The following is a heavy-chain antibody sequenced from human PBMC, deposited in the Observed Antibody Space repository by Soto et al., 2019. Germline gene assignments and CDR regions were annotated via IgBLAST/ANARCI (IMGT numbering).Heavy chain of an antibody. J-gene: IGHJ4*02. Sequence: LSLTCTVSWGSISSRSYYWGRNRQPPGKGLEWIGSIYYSGSTYYNPSLKSRVTISVDTSKNQFSLKLSSVSAADTAVYYCARHTPAISISDHWGQGTLVTVSS. CDR3: ARHTPAISISDH. CDR2: IYYSGST. D-gene: IGHD2-15*01. CDR1: WGSISSRSYY. V-gene: IGHV4-39*01.